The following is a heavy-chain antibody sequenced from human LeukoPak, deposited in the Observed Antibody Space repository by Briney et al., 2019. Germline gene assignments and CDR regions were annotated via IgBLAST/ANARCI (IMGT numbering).Heavy chain of an antibody. CDR2: ISGSGGST. V-gene: IGHV3-23*01. J-gene: IGHJ5*02. D-gene: IGHD6-19*01. CDR1: GFTFSSHW. CDR3: AKDVEQWLFPGGWFDP. Sequence: PGGSLRLFCAASGFTFSSHWMSWVRQAPGKGLEWVSAISGSGGSTYYADSVKGRFTISRDNSKNTPYLQMNSLRAEDTAVYYCAKDVEQWLFPGGWFDPWGQGTLVTVSS.